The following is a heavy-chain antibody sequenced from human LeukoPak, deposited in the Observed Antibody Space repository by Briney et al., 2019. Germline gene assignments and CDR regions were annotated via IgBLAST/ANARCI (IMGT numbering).Heavy chain of an antibody. D-gene: IGHD1-1*01. J-gene: IGHJ4*02. Sequence: GGSLRLSCAASGFTFSDYSMNWVRQATGQGLEWVSYISSIGATIYYADSVKGRFTTSRDNAKNSLFLQMNSLRAEDTAVYYCARGPYKYVISANPDYWGQGTLVTVSS. CDR1: GFTFSDYS. V-gene: IGHV3-48*01. CDR2: ISSIGATI. CDR3: ARGPYKYVISANPDY.